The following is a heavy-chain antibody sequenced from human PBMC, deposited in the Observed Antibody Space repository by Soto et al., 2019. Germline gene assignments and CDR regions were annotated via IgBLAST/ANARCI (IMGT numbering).Heavy chain of an antibody. Sequence: VQMEESGGGVVQPGRSLRLTCAVSGFTFSDYGMHWVRQAPRKGLEWVAVVSYDGRSEFYADSVKGRFTISRDNSKNTLHLQMNSLRPEDTAVYYCAKAGYCTRGNCYDYYRYGMDVWGQGTAVTVSS. D-gene: IGHD3-10*01. CDR2: VSYDGRSE. CDR1: GFTFSDYG. CDR3: AKAGYCTRGNCYDYYRYGMDV. J-gene: IGHJ6*02. V-gene: IGHV3-30*18.